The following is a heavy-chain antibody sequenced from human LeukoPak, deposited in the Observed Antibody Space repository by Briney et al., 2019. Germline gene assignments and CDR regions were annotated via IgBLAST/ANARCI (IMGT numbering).Heavy chain of an antibody. V-gene: IGHV4-39*07. CDR3: ARSGPSDTAMHEDGFDI. CDR2: IYYSGST. J-gene: IGHJ3*02. D-gene: IGHD5-18*01. CDR1: GGSISSSRDY. Sequence: SETLSLTCTVSGGSISSSRDYWAWIRQPPGKGLEWIANIYYSGSTYYSPSLKSRVTISVDTSKNQFSLKLSSVTAADTAVYYCARSGPSDTAMHEDGFDIWGQGTMGTVSS.